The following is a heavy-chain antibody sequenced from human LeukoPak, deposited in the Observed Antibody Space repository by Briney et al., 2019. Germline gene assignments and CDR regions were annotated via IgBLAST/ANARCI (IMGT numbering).Heavy chain of an antibody. D-gene: IGHD3-22*01. Sequence: PGGSLRLSCAASGFTFSSYEMNWVRQAPGKGLEWVSYISSSGSTIYYADSVKGRFTISRDNAKNSLYLQINSLRAEDTAVYYCAREPPYYDSSGYYDYWGQGTLVTVSS. CDR2: ISSSGSTI. CDR1: GFTFSSYE. V-gene: IGHV3-48*03. J-gene: IGHJ4*02. CDR3: AREPPYYDSSGYYDY.